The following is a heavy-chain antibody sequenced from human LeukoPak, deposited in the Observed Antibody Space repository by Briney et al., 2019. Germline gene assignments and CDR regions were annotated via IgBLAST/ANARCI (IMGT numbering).Heavy chain of an antibody. CDR3: ARGGKATVVTV. Sequence: SETLSLTCSVSGGSISSYYWTWIRQPAGKGLKWIGRIYSSGSTNYNPSLKSRVAMSVDTSKNQFSLNLTSVTAADTAVYYCARGGKATVVTVWGQGTLVTVSS. CDR2: IYSSGST. J-gene: IGHJ4*02. V-gene: IGHV4-4*07. D-gene: IGHD4-23*01. CDR1: GGSISSYY.